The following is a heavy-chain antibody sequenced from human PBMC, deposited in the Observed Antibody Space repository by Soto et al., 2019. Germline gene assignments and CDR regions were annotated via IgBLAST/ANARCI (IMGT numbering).Heavy chain of an antibody. V-gene: IGHV1-8*01. Sequence: QVQLVQSGAEVTKPGASVKVSCKASGYTFTTYDINWVRQATGQGLEWLGWMSPNSGATGYAQKFLGRVTMSRDTSISTAYMELSNLRSEDTPMCFCATGVDPGVDVWGQWTTVTVSS. CDR2: MSPNSGAT. J-gene: IGHJ6*02. CDR1: GYTFTTYD. D-gene: IGHD1-1*01. CDR3: ATGVDPGVDV.